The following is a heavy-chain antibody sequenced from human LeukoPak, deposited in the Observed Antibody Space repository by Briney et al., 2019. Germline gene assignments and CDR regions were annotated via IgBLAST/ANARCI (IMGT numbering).Heavy chain of an antibody. D-gene: IGHD2-15*01. CDR2: INHSGST. Sequence: SETLSLACTVSGGSVSSGSYYWSWIRQPPGKGLEWIGEINHSGSTNYNPSLKSRVTISVDTSKNQFSLKLSSVTAADTAVYYCANGYCSGGSCPGDYWGQGTLVTVSS. J-gene: IGHJ4*02. CDR1: GGSVSSGSYY. V-gene: IGHV4-39*07. CDR3: ANGYCSGGSCPGDY.